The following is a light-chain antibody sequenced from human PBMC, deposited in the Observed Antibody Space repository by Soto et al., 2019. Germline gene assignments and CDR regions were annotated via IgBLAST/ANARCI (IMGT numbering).Light chain of an antibody. CDR1: QSFSSSY. V-gene: IGKV3-20*01. Sequence: EIVLTQSPGTLSLSPEERATLSCRASQSFSSSYLAWYQQKPGQAPRLLIYETSSRATGIPDRFSGSGSQTDFTLTISRLEPEDFAVYYCQQYGTSPRKFGQGTKV. J-gene: IGKJ1*01. CDR2: ETS. CDR3: QQYGTSPRK.